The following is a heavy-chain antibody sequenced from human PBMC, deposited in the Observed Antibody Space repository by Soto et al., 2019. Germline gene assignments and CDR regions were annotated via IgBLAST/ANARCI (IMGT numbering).Heavy chain of an antibody. J-gene: IGHJ4*02. CDR1: GYTLTELS. D-gene: IGHD3-10*01. CDR2: FDPEDGTT. V-gene: IGHV1-24*01. CDR3: ARGGPPIDY. Sequence: ASVKVSCKVSGYTLTELSMHWVRQAPGKGLEWMGGFDPEDGTTDYAQKFQGRVTITRDTSASTAYMELSSLRSEDTAVYYCARGGPPIDYWGQGTLVTVSS.